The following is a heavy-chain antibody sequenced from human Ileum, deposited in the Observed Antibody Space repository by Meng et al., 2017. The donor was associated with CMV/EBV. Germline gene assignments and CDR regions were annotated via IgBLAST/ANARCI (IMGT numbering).Heavy chain of an antibody. D-gene: IGHD3/OR15-3a*01. CDR1: GFTFSLYG. J-gene: IGHJ6*02. Sequence: GWSLRLSCATSGFTFSLYGMHWVRRTPDGGLEWVASTAYNGSDENYADPVKGRFTIFRDNSKASLYLQMHSLKPEDTSVYYAVKPLDQVEFKGLLSGLAPRYYSYGMDVWGHGTSVTVSS. CDR3: VKPLDQVEFKGLLSGLAPRYYSYGMDV. CDR2: TAYNGSDE. V-gene: IGHV3-30*02.